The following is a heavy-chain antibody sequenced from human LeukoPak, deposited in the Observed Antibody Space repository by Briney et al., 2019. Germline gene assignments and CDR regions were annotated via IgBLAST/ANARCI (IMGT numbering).Heavy chain of an antibody. CDR2: IYTSGST. D-gene: IGHD6-13*01. CDR1: GGSISSGSYY. V-gene: IGHV4-61*02. J-gene: IGHJ4*02. CDR3: ARVLSPYSSSSRPFDY. Sequence: SETLSLTCTVSGGSISSGSYYWSWIRQPAGKGLEWIGRIYTSGSTNYNPSLKSRVTISVDTSKNQFSLKLSSVTAADTAVYYCARVLSPYSSSSRPFDYWGQGTLVTVSS.